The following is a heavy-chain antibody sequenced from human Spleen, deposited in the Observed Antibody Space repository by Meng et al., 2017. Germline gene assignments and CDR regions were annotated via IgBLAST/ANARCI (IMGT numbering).Heavy chain of an antibody. CDR2: ISHDDGDKK. D-gene: IGHD2-15*01. CDR1: EFTFSTYA. CDR3: ARGCGGSCLAADS. Sequence: GGSLRLSCEASEFTFSTYAMHWVRQAPGKGLEWVAVISHDDGDKKYYADSVKGRFTISRDNARNTLYLQMSSLRVEDTAVYYCARGCGGSCLAADSWGQGTLVTVSS. J-gene: IGHJ4*02. V-gene: IGHV3-30*04.